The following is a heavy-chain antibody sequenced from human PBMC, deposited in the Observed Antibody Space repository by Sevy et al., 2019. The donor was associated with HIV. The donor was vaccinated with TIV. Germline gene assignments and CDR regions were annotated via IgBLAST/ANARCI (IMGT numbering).Heavy chain of an antibody. V-gene: IGHV5-51*01. CDR1: GYNFDNYW. J-gene: IGHJ1*01. CDR3: ARQTSYYDSSGSRYFQH. D-gene: IGHD3-22*01. CDR2: IYPGDSDT. Sequence: GESLKISCKGSGYNFDNYWIGWVRQMAGKGLEWMGIIYPGDSDTRYSPSFQGQVTISADKSIRPAYLQWSSLKASDTAMYYCARQTSYYDSSGSRYFQHWGQGTLVTVSS.